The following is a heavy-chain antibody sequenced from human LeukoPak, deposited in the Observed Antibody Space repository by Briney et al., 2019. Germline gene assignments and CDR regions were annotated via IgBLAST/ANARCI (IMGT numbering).Heavy chain of an antibody. CDR2: ITTGGPNT. J-gene: IGHJ4*02. CDR3: AKPVASGSYSRVFDY. Sequence: GGSLRLSCTASGFTFSSYTMSWVRQAPGKGLKWVSTITTGGPNTYYADSVKGRFTVSRDDSKNTLYLQMNSLRAEDTAVYYCAKPVASGSYSRVFDYWGQGTLVTVSS. D-gene: IGHD1-26*01. CDR1: GFTFSSYT. V-gene: IGHV3-23*01.